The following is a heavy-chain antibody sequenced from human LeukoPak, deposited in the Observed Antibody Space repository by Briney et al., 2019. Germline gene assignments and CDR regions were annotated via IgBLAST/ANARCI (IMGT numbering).Heavy chain of an antibody. CDR1: GFTFSSDS. D-gene: IGHD5-18*01. CDR2: ISSSSSYI. J-gene: IGHJ4*02. Sequence: VRSLRPSSAASGFTFSSDSINWVRGAPGQRLEWFSSISSSSSYIYSTDSVKGRFTISTDNAKNSLYLQMNSLRAEDTAVYYCARCDPQYNDGYIDYWGQGSLVTVSS. CDR3: ARCDPQYNDGYIDY. V-gene: IGHV3-21*01.